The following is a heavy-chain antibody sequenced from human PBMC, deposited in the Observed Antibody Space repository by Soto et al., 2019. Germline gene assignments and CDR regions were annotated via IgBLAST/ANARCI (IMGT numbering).Heavy chain of an antibody. CDR2: IWYDGGNK. CDR3: ARVTYSSSAAPYRYYGIDV. Sequence: QVQLVESGGGVVQPGRSLRLSCAASGFTFRSYGMHWVRQAPGKGLEGVAVIWYDGGNKHYADSVKGRFTISRDNSKNTLYLQMKSMRAEDTAVYYCARVTYSSSAAPYRYYGIDVWGQGTTVTVSS. CDR1: GFTFRSYG. J-gene: IGHJ6*02. D-gene: IGHD6-6*01. V-gene: IGHV3-33*01.